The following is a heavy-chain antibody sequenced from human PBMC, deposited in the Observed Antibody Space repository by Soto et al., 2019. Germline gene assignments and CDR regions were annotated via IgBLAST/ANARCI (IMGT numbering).Heavy chain of an antibody. CDR2: INPNSGGT. D-gene: IGHD6-19*01. Sequence: ASVKVSCKASGYTFTGYYIHWVRQAPGQGLEWMGWINPNSGGTNYAQKFQGWVTMTRDTSISTAYMELSRLRSDDTAVYYCARLAGTDAFDIWGQGTMVTVSS. J-gene: IGHJ3*02. CDR1: GYTFTGYY. V-gene: IGHV1-2*04. CDR3: ARLAGTDAFDI.